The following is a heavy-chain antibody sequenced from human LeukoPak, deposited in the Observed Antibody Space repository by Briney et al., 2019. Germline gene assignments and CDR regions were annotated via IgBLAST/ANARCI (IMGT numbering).Heavy chain of an antibody. V-gene: IGHV3-23*01. CDR2: ISGSGGST. D-gene: IGHD3-3*01. Sequence: GGSLRLSCAASGFTFTGYVINWVRQAPGQGLEWVSAISGSGGSTYYADSVKGRFTISRDNSKKTLYLQMNSLRAEDTAVYYCAKESFWSTNAFDIWGQGTMVTVSS. CDR3: AKESFWSTNAFDI. CDR1: GFTFTGYV. J-gene: IGHJ3*02.